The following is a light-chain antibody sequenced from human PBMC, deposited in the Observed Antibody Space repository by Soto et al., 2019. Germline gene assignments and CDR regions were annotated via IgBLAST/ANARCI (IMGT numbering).Light chain of an antibody. V-gene: IGLV1-44*01. Sequence: QSALTQPPSASGTPGQRVPISCSASGPYIEVNAINWYQQVPGTTPRLLIYNDLQRPSGGPDRFSCSRYGSSAALVIVGLQSEDEADYYCGAWYHSLQGWVFGGGTKLTVL. CDR1: GPYIEVNA. J-gene: IGLJ3*02. CDR3: GAWYHSLQGWV. CDR2: NDL.